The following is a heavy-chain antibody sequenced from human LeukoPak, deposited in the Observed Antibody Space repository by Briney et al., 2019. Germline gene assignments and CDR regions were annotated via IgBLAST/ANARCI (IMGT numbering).Heavy chain of an antibody. Sequence: ASVKVSCKASGGTFSSYAISRVRQAPGQGLEWMGGIIPIFGTANYAQKFQGRVTITADESTSTAYMELSSLRSEDTAVYYCARERVGGYCSSTSCYIDYWGQGTLVTVSS. CDR1: GGTFSSYA. CDR2: IIPIFGTA. V-gene: IGHV1-69*13. J-gene: IGHJ4*02. CDR3: ARERVGGYCSSTSCYIDY. D-gene: IGHD2-2*02.